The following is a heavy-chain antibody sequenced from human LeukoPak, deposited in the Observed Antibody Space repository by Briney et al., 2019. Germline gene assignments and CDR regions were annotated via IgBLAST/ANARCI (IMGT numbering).Heavy chain of an antibody. CDR1: GFTFSSYA. J-gene: IGHJ5*02. V-gene: IGHV3-30-3*01. CDR3: ASPLNYYDRIDP. D-gene: IGHD3-22*01. CDR2: ISYDGSNK. Sequence: QPGGSLRLSCAASGFTFSSYAMHWVRQAPGKGLEWVAVISYDGSNKYYADSVKGRFTISRDNSKNTLYLQMNSLKSEDTAVYYCASPLNYYDRIDPWGQGTLVTVSS.